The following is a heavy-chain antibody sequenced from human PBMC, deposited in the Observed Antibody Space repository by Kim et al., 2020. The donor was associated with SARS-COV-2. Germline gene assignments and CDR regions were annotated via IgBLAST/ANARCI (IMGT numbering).Heavy chain of an antibody. Sequence: GGSLRLSCAASGFPFSSYWMSWVRQAPGKGLEWVANIKQDGSDKYYVDSVKGRFTISRDNAKNSLYLQMNSLRAEDTAVYYCAILKGTYGMDVWGQGTTVTVSS. J-gene: IGHJ6*02. CDR1: GFPFSSYW. CDR2: IKQDGSDK. D-gene: IGHD2-8*01. CDR3: AILKGTYGMDV. V-gene: IGHV3-7*01.